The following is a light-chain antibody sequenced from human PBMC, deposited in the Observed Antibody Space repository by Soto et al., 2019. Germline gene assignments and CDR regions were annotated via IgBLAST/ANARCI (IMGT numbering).Light chain of an antibody. Sequence: DIVMTQSPLSLPVTPGEPASISCRSSQSLLHSNGYNYLDWYLQKPGQSPQLLIYLGSNRASGAPDRFSGSGSGTDFTLKISRVEAEDVGVYYCMQALQTPITLGQGTRLEIK. V-gene: IGKV2-28*01. CDR3: MQALQTPIT. CDR2: LGS. J-gene: IGKJ5*01. CDR1: QSLLHSNGYNY.